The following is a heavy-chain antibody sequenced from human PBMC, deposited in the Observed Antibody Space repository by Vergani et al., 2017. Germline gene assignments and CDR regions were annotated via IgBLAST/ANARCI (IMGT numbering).Heavy chain of an antibody. Sequence: QVQLVESGGGVVQPGRSLRLSCAASGFTFNQYGMHWVRQAPGKGLEWVAVTWYDGNNKQYAVSVKGRFTISRDNSKSTMYLQMNSLSAGDTAVYYCAKANPRNSVYDYLYYYHAMDVWGQGTTVTVSS. CDR2: TWYDGNNK. V-gene: IGHV3-33*06. D-gene: IGHD5/OR15-5a*01. CDR3: AKANPRNSVYDYLYYYHAMDV. J-gene: IGHJ6*02. CDR1: GFTFNQYG.